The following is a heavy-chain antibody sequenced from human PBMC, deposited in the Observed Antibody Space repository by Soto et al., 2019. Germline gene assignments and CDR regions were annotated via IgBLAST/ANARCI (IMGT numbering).Heavy chain of an antibody. D-gene: IGHD5-12*01. V-gene: IGHV6-1*01. CDR3: ARDGAGYGGYYFNSVLAV. CDR2: TYYRSQWYY. CDR1: GDSVSANSGA. Sequence: SQTLSLTCVISGDSVSANSGAWNWIRQSPSRGLEWLGRTYYRSQWYYDYADSVRGRISITPDTSKNRFSLQLNSVTPEDTAVYFCARDGAGYGGYYFNSVLAVGGQGTTVPVS. J-gene: IGHJ6*02.